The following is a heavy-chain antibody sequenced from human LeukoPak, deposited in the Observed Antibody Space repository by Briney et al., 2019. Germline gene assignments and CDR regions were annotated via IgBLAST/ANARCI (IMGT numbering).Heavy chain of an antibody. V-gene: IGHV3-21*01. CDR1: GFTFSSYS. CDR3: ARGTYYDSSGYIY. CDR2: ISSSSSYI. Sequence: GGSLRLSCAASGFTFSSYSMNWVRQAPGKGLEWASYISSSSSYIYYADSVKGRFTISRDNAKNSLYLQMNSLRAEDTAVYYCARGTYYDSSGYIYWGQGTLVTVSS. D-gene: IGHD3-22*01. J-gene: IGHJ4*02.